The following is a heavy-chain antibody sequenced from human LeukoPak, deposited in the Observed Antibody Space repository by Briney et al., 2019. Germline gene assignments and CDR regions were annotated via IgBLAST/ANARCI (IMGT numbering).Heavy chain of an antibody. CDR3: ARTPITIFGVVIYFDP. Sequence: ASVKVSCKASGGTFSSYAISWVRQAPGQGPEWMGRINPNSGGTNYAQKFQGRVTMTRDTSISTAYMELSRLRSDDTAVYYCARTPITIFGVVIYFDPWGQGTLVTVSS. J-gene: IGHJ5*02. V-gene: IGHV1-2*06. D-gene: IGHD3-3*01. CDR2: INPNSGGT. CDR1: GGTFSSYA.